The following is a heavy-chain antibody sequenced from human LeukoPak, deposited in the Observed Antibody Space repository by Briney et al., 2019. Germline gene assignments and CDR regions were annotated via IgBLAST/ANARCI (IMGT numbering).Heavy chain of an antibody. J-gene: IGHJ4*02. Sequence: GGSPRLSCAASGFTFDDYAMHWVRQAPGKGLEWVSGISWNSGSLAYADSVKGRFTISRDNSKNTVDLQMNSLRAEDTAVYYCARDNWGDGGYYRTLDYWGQGTLVTVSS. CDR2: ISWNSGSL. D-gene: IGHD3-22*01. CDR1: GFTFDDYA. V-gene: IGHV3-9*01. CDR3: ARDNWGDGGYYRTLDY.